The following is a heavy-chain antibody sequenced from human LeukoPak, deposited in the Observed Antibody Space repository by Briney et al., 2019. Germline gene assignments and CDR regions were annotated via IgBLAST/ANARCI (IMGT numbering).Heavy chain of an antibody. CDR1: GYTFTSYD. CDR3: ARVRDGFDY. CDR2: MNPNSGTT. Sequence: ASVRVSCKASGYTFTSYDFNWVRQAPGQGPEWIGWMNPNSGTTGYAQKFQGRVTMTRDTSISTAYMDLSSLRSEDTAVYYCARVRDGFDYWGQGTLVTVSS. V-gene: IGHV1-8*01. J-gene: IGHJ4*02.